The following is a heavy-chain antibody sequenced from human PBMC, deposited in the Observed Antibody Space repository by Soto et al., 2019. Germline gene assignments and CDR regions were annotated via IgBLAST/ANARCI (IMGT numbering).Heavy chain of an antibody. CDR3: AKEKGYSYGYYYYGMDV. J-gene: IGHJ6*02. CDR1: GFTFSSYA. V-gene: IGHV3-23*01. Sequence: GGSLGLSCAASGFTFSSYAMSWVRQAPGKGLEWVSAISGSGGSTYYADSVKGRFTISRDNSKNTLYLQMNSLRAEDTAVYYCAKEKGYSYGYYYYGMDVWGQGTTVTVSS. CDR2: ISGSGGST. D-gene: IGHD5-18*01.